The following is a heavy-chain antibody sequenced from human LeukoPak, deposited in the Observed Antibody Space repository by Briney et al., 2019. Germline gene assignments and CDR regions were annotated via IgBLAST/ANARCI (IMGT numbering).Heavy chain of an antibody. J-gene: IGHJ3*02. CDR3: ARADILTGYDAFDI. D-gene: IGHD3-9*01. CDR2: INPNSGGT. V-gene: IGHV1-2*04. Sequence: GASVKVSCKASGYTFTSYGISWVRQAPGQGLEWMGWINPNSGGTNYAQKFQGWVTMTRDTSISTAYMELSRLRSDDTAVYYCARADILTGYDAFDIWGQGTMVTVSS. CDR1: GYTFTSYG.